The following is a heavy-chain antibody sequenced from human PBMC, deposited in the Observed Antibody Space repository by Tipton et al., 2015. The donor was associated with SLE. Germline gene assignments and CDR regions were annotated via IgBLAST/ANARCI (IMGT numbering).Heavy chain of an antibody. J-gene: IGHJ5*02. Sequence: TLSLTCIVSGDSISSHYWSWIRQPPGKGLEWIGYIYYSGSTNYNPSLTSRVTMSVDTSKNQFSLKLSSVTAADTAVYYCARGNNWFDPWGQGTPVTVSS. CDR2: IYYSGST. V-gene: IGHV4-59*11. CDR1: GDSISSHY. CDR3: ARGNNWFDP.